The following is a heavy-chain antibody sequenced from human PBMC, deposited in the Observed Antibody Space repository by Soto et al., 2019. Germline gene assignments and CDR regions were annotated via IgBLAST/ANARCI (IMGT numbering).Heavy chain of an antibody. CDR1: GDSISSRNYY. V-gene: IGHV4-39*01. Sequence: SETLSLTCSVSGDSISSRNYYWGCVRQPPGKGLEWIGTIYYTGSTYYNPSLKSRLTMSVDTSKNQFSLKLRSVTAAASAVYFCAGRTPPTAKIFDYWGQGTLVTVSS. CDR3: AGRTPPTAKIFDY. CDR2: IYYTGST. J-gene: IGHJ4*02. D-gene: IGHD1-1*01.